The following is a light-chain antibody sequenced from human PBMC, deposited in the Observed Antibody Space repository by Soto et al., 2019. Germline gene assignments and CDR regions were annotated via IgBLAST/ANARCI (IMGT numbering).Light chain of an antibody. CDR1: QSVNSGY. CDR2: DTS. V-gene: IGKV3-20*01. Sequence: EIVLTQSPGTLSLSPGERATLSCRASQSVNSGYLAWYQHTPGQAPRLLIYDTSTRATGIPDRFSGSGSGTDFTLTISRLEPEEFAVFYCQQYGSSPRTFGQGTKVEIK. CDR3: QQYGSSPRT. J-gene: IGKJ1*01.